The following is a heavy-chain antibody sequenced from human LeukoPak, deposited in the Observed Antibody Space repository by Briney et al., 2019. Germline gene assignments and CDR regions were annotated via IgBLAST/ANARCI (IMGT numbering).Heavy chain of an antibody. CDR1: GGTFNTFT. CDR2: IIPMFGTA. V-gene: IGHV1-69*13. Sequence: ASVKVSCKASGGTFNTFTISWVRQAPGQGLEWMGGIIPMFGTANYAQRFQGRVTITADESTSTAYMELRSLRSEDTAVYYCARDVLLWFGELGDAFDIWGQGTMVTVSS. J-gene: IGHJ3*02. CDR3: ARDVLLWFGELGDAFDI. D-gene: IGHD3-10*01.